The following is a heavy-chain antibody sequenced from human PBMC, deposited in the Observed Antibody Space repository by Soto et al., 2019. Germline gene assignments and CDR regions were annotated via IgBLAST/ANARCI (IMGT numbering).Heavy chain of an antibody. CDR2: IRSKDYGGTT. J-gene: IGHJ4*02. CDR3: TREIPYFDS. CDR1: GFTFTYFS. V-gene: IGHV3-49*02. Sequence: GGSLRLSCATSGFTFTYFSISWVRQAPGRGLEWVGFIRSKDYGGTTEYAASVKGRFAISRDDSTGIAYLQTNSLKNEDTAVYYCTREIPYFDSWGQGTLVTVSS.